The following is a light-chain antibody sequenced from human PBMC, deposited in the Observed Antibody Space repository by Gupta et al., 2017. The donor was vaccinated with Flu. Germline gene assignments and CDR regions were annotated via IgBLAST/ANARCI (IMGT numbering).Light chain of an antibody. CDR3: QQYGSSSPPLT. CDR1: QSVGGTY. J-gene: IGKJ4*01. V-gene: IGKV3-20*01. CDR2: SVS. Sequence: LSLSPGERATISCRASQSVGGTYLAWYQQKSGQAPRLLIYSVSSRAIGTPDRFSGSGSGTDFTLTISRLEPEDFAVYYCQQYGSSSPPLTFGGGTKVDIK.